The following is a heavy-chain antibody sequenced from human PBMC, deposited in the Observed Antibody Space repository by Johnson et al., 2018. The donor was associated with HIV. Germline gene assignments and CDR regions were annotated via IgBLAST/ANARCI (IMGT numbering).Heavy chain of an antibody. V-gene: IGHV3-23*04. CDR2: ISGSGGST. CDR3: AKVVTYYYDHDAFDI. D-gene: IGHD3-22*01. CDR1: GFTFDDYV. J-gene: IGHJ3*02. Sequence: VQLVESGGGVARPGESLRLSCVASGFTFDDYVMSWVRQAPGKGLEWVSAISGSGGSTYYADSVKGRFTISRDNSKNTLYLQMNSLRAEDTAVYYCAKVVTYYYDHDAFDIWGQGTMVTVSS.